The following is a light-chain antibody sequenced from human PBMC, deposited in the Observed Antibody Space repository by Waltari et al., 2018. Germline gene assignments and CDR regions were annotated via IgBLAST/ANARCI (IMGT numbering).Light chain of an antibody. Sequence: SFELTQPSSVSVSPGQTASIACSGDHLGIKGTSWYQQKAGQPPVLVIYADSGRPSGVPGRFSAARSGDTVTLNISGTQDLDEADYYCQTWDSNIFVFGPGTKVTVL. CDR3: QTWDSNIFV. CDR2: ADS. J-gene: IGLJ1*01. V-gene: IGLV3-1*01. CDR1: HLGIKG.